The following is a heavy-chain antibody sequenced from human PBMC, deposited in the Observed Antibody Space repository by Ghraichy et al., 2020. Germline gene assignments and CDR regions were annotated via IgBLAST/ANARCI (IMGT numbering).Heavy chain of an antibody. D-gene: IGHD3-10*01. J-gene: IGHJ6*03. CDR2: SSSNGGHT. V-gene: IGHV3-11*06. CDR1: GIKFSDYY. CDR3: VREVRENRGYYMDV. Sequence: GESLNISCVGSGIKFSDYYMSWIRQAPGKGLEWVSYSSSNGGHTDYADSVKGRFTISRDNAKSSLSLLMTSLRVEDTGVYYCVREVRENRGYYMDVWGQGTTVTVSS.